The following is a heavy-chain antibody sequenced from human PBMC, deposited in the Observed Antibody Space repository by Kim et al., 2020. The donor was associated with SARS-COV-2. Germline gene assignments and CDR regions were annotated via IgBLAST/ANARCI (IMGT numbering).Heavy chain of an antibody. Sequence: KFQGRVTITADKSTSTAYMGLSSLRSEDTAVYYCARANYYDSSGYYYFDYWGQGTLVTVSS. V-gene: IGHV1-69*02. CDR3: ARANYYDSSGYYYFDY. J-gene: IGHJ4*02. D-gene: IGHD3-22*01.